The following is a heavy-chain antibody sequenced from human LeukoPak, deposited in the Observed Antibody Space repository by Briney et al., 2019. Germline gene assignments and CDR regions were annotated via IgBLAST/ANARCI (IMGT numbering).Heavy chain of an antibody. CDR1: GFTFSSYG. D-gene: IGHD3-16*01. CDR2: IGGTGVRT. Sequence: GGTLRLSCAASGFTFSSYGMSWVRQAPGKGLEWVSTIGGTGVRTYYAGSVKGRFTISRDNSKNTLYLQINSLRAEDTAVYFCAKDRLGGPYFFHYWGQGTLVTVSS. J-gene: IGHJ4*02. V-gene: IGHV3-23*01. CDR3: AKDRLGGPYFFHY.